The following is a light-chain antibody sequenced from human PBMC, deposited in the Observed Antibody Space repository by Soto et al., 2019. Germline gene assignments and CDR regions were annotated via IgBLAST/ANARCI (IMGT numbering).Light chain of an antibody. Sequence: DIQMTQSPSTLSESVGDRVTITCRASQRISRWLAWYQQKPGKAPKALIYDASTLRSGVPSRFSGGGSGTEFTLTSSSLQPDDFATYYCQQYNTYSTFGQGKRLEIK. V-gene: IGKV1-5*01. CDR3: QQYNTYST. J-gene: IGKJ5*01. CDR2: DAS. CDR1: QRISRW.